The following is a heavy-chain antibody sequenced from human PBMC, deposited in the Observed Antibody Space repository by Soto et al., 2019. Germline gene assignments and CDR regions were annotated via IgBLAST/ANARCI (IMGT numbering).Heavy chain of an antibody. CDR2: IYYSGRT. V-gene: IGHV4-59*01. CDR1: GGSISKYF. CDR3: ARASGGLANFDA. Sequence: NPSETLSLTCTVSGGSISKYFWTWIRQPPGKGLEWIGYIYYSGRTNYNPSLRSRVAISLDTSKNQFSLNLNSVIPADTAVYYCARASGGLANFDAWGQGTLVTVSS. J-gene: IGHJ4*02. D-gene: IGHD3-16*01.